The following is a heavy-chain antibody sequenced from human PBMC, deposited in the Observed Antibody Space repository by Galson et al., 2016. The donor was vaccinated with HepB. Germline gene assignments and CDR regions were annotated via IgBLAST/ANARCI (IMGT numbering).Heavy chain of an antibody. CDR3: AKSDILAGYSAFDY. CDR2: ISYDGGNT. CDR1: GFTFSNYG. D-gene: IGHD3-9*01. V-gene: IGHV3-30*18. J-gene: IGHJ4*02. Sequence: SLRLSCAASGFTFSNYGMHWVRQAPGKGLEWVAVISYDGGNTYYADSVKGRFTISRDNSKNTLHLQMNSLRSEDTAVYYCAKSDILAGYSAFDYWGQGTLVTVSS.